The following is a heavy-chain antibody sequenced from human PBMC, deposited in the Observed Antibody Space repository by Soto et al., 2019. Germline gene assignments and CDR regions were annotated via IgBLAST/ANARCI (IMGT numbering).Heavy chain of an antibody. D-gene: IGHD3-22*01. J-gene: IGHJ4*02. CDR2: IYHSGTT. CDR3: ARGAVGVQPPIV. V-gene: IGHV4-39*01. Sequence: SETLSLTCSVSGGFMRSSVYYWGWVRQPPGKGLEWIGSIYHSGTTYYNLSLKSRVTMSVDTSRNQFSLNLTSMTAADTAVYYCARGAVGVQPPIVWGPGTLVT. CDR1: GGFMRSSVYY.